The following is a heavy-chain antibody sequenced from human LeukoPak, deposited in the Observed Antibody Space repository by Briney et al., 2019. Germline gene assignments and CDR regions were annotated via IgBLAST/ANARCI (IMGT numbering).Heavy chain of an antibody. CDR1: GGSLNSNTYY. CDR3: ASPYSGYLLDAFDI. Sequence: SETLSLTCTVSGGSLNSNTYYWGWLRQSPGTALEWIGSIYYSGSTIYNPSLRSRVTISADTSKNQFSLKLSSVTAADTAVYYCASPYSGYLLDAFDIWGQGTMVTVSS. D-gene: IGHD5-12*01. J-gene: IGHJ3*02. V-gene: IGHV4-39*01. CDR2: IYYSGST.